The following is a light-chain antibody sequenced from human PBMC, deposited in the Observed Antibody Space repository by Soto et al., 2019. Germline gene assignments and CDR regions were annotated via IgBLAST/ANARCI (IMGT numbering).Light chain of an antibody. Sequence: EIVLTQSPGTLSLSPGERATLSCRASQSVSSSYLAWYQQKPGHAPRLLIYGASSRATGIPVRFSGSGSGTDFTLTISRLEPEDFAVYYCQQYGSSPPYTFGQGTKLEIK. V-gene: IGKV3-20*01. CDR3: QQYGSSPPYT. J-gene: IGKJ2*01. CDR2: GAS. CDR1: QSVSSSY.